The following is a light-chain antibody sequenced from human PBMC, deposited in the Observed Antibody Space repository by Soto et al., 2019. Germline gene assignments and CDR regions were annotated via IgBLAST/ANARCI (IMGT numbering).Light chain of an antibody. V-gene: IGKV3-20*01. J-gene: IGKJ1*01. CDR1: QSVTSTY. Sequence: EIVLTQSPGTLSLSPGERATLSCRASQSVTSTYLAWYQQKPGQAPRLLIYGASSRATGIPDRFSGSGSGTDFTLTISTLEPEDFAVYYCQQFGSSPWTVGPGTKVDIK. CDR3: QQFGSSPWT. CDR2: GAS.